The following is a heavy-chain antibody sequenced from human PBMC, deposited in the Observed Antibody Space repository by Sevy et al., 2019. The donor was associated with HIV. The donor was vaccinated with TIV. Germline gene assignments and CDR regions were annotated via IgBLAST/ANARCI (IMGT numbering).Heavy chain of an antibody. CDR3: ARLGRGEILYYFDY. V-gene: IGHV4-39*01. J-gene: IGHJ4*02. D-gene: IGHD3-10*01. CDR1: GGSISSSSYY. CDR2: IYYSRST. Sequence: SETLSLTCAVSGGSISSSSYYWGWIRQPPGKGLEWIGNIYYSRSTYYNPSLKSRVTISVDTSKNQFSLKLSSVTAADTAVYYCARLGRGEILYYFDYWGQGTLVTVSS.